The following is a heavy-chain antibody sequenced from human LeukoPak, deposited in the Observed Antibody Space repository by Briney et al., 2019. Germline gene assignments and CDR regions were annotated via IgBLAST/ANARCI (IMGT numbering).Heavy chain of an antibody. J-gene: IGHJ4*02. CDR2: ISTSSNTI. CDR1: GFTFSSYS. D-gene: IGHD6-19*01. CDR3: ARDGAVTGTFYFDY. Sequence: AGGSLRLSCAASGFTFSSYSMNWVRQAPGKGLEWVSYISTSSNTIYYADSVKGRFTSSRDNAKNSLYLQMNSLRDEDTAVYYCARDGAVTGTFYFDYWGQGTLVTVSS. V-gene: IGHV3-48*02.